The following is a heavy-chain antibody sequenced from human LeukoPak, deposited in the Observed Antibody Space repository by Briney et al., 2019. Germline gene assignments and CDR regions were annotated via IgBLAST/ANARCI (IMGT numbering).Heavy chain of an antibody. Sequence: SVKVSCKASGGTFSSYAISWVRQAPGQGLEWMGRIIPIFGIANYAQKFQGRVTITANKSTSTAYMELSSLRSEDTAVYYCARSGLRTLPLYGMDVWGQGTTVTVSS. CDR1: GGTFSSYA. D-gene: IGHD1-26*01. CDR2: IIPIFGIA. CDR3: ARSGLRTLPLYGMDV. J-gene: IGHJ6*02. V-gene: IGHV1-69*04.